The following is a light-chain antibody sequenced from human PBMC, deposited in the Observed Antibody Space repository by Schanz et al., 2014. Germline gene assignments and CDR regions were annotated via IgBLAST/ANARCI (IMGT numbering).Light chain of an antibody. Sequence: QSALTQPASVSGSPGQSITISCTGTSSDVGGYDFVSWYQQHPGKAPKLMIYDVSARPSGVSNRFSGSKSGNTASLTSSGCLSEDEADQYCSSYTRSSTLGVFGGGTK. CDR3: SSYTRSSTLGV. CDR1: SSDVGGYDF. CDR2: DVS. J-gene: IGLJ3*02. V-gene: IGLV2-14*01.